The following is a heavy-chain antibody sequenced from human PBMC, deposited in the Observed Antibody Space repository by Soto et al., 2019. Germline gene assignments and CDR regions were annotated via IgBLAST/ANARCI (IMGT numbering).Heavy chain of an antibody. V-gene: IGHV4-34*01. J-gene: IGHJ4*02. CDR3: ARGGGWIQLWLRY. CDR1: GGSFSGYY. CDR2: INHSGST. Sequence: QVQLQQWGAGLLKPSETLSLTCAVYGGSFSGYYWSWIRQPPGKGLEWNGEINHSGSTNYNPSLKSRVTISVDTSKNQFSLKLSPVPAADTAVYYWARGGGWIQLWLRYWGQGTLVTVSS. D-gene: IGHD5-18*01.